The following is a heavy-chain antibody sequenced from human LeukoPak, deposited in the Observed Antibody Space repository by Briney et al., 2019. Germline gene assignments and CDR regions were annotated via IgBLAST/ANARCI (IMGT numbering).Heavy chain of an antibody. CDR1: GGTFSSYA. J-gene: IGHJ6*03. D-gene: IGHD3-10*01. CDR3: ARARGSGSYYGHDYYYYYYMDV. Sequence: SVKVSCKASGGTFSSYAISWVRQAPGQGLEWMGRIIPILGIANYAQKFQGRVIMTGDTSTSTVYMELRSLRSEDTAVYYCARARGSGSYYGHDYYYYYYMDVWGQGTTVTVSS. V-gene: IGHV1-69*04. CDR2: IIPILGIA.